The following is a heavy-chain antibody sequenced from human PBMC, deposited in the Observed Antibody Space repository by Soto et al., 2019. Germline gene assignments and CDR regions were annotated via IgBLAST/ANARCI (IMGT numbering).Heavy chain of an antibody. D-gene: IGHD3-3*01. CDR3: ARDGDPGYSFWSGPLGGGRFDP. V-gene: IGHV1-69*12. Sequence: QVQLVQSGAEVKEPGSSVNVSCKTSGGTFGNTAVTWVRQVPGQGLEWIGGIVPLFGTANYAQKFRGRVMITADESTSTACMDLSNLRSDDTAIYYCARDGDPGYSFWSGPLGGGRFDPWGQGTLVTVSS. CDR1: GGTFGNTA. CDR2: IVPLFGTA. J-gene: IGHJ5*02.